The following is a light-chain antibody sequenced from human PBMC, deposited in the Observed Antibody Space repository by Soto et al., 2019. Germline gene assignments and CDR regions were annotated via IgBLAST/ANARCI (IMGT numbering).Light chain of an antibody. J-gene: IGKJ1*01. V-gene: IGKV3-20*01. CDR2: GIS. Sequence: EILLTQSPGTLSLSPGDRATLSCGASQSVSSNYLAWYQQKPGKAPRLLIYGISSRATGISERFSGSGYGTDLTLTISRLENEDFAVYYCQQYGSSTKTFGHGTKVDIK. CDR1: QSVSSNY. CDR3: QQYGSSTKT.